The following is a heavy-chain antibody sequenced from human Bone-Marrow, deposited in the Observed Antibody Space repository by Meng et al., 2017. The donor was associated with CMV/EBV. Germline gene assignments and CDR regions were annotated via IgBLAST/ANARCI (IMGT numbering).Heavy chain of an antibody. J-gene: IGHJ4*02. D-gene: IGHD3-3*01. V-gene: IGHV1-69*10. Sequence: SVKVSCKASGYTFTGYYMHWVRQAPGQGLEWMGGIIPILGIANYAQKFQGRVTITADKSTSTAYMELSSLRSEDTAVYYCARDDLRRGFDYWGQGTLVTVSS. CDR1: GYTFTGYY. CDR3: ARDDLRRGFDY. CDR2: IIPILGIA.